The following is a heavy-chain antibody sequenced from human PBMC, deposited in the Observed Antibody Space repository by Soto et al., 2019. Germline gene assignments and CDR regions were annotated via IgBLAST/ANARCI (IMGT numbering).Heavy chain of an antibody. Sequence: QVKLVESGGGVVQPGRSLRLSCAASGFNVSAYTMHWVRQAPGKGLEWVAVISSDGNHKYYTDSVKGRFTISRDTSTKTLYLQMNSLRAEDTAVYSRASWGQPLFDYGGQGTLVTVSS. CDR1: GFNVSAYT. V-gene: IGHV3-30-3*01. CDR2: ISSDGNHK. D-gene: IGHD3-16*01. J-gene: IGHJ4*02. CDR3: ASWGQPLFDY.